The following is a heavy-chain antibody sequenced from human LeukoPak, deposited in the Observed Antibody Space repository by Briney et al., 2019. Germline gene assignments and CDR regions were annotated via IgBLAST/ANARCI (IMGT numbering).Heavy chain of an antibody. D-gene: IGHD5-18*01. Sequence: SETLSLTCTVSGSSIGAYSWSWIRQPPGKGLEWIGYIYYSGSTNYNPSLKSRVTISVDTSKNQFSLKLSSVTAADTAVYYCARHGGYSYGGFDYWGQGTLVTVSS. J-gene: IGHJ4*02. CDR2: IYYSGST. CDR3: ARHGGYSYGGFDY. V-gene: IGHV4-59*08. CDR1: GSSIGAYS.